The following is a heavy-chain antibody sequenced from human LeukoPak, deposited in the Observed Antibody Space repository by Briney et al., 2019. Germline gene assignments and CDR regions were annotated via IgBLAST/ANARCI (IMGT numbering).Heavy chain of an antibody. D-gene: IGHD4-17*01. J-gene: IGHJ4*02. CDR3: AREITVTRPFDY. CDR1: NGSISIYY. CDR2: ISASGST. V-gene: IGHV4-4*07. Sequence: SETLSLTCTVSNGSISIYYWSWVRKPAGKGLEWIGRISASGSTNYNPSLKSRVTMSLDTSKNQFSLKLSSVTAADTAVYYCAREITVTRPFDYWGPGTLVTVSS.